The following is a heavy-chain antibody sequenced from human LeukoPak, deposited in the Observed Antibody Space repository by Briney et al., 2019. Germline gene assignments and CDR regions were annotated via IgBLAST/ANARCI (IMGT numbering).Heavy chain of an antibody. V-gene: IGHV3-48*02. CDR2: ISTGSSTI. D-gene: IGHD5-18*01. CDR3: ARVAEIQLWLRGAFDY. Sequence: PAGGSLRLSCAASGFTFSTYSMNWVRQAPGKGLEWVSFISTGSSTIYYADSVKGRFTISRDNAKNSLYLQMNSLRDEDTAVYYCARVAEIQLWLRGAFDYWGQGTLVTVSS. J-gene: IGHJ4*02. CDR1: GFTFSTYS.